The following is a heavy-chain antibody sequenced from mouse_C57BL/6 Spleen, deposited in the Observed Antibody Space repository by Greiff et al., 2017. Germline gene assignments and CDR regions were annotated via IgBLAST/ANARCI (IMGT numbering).Heavy chain of an antibody. CDR2: INYDGSST. Sequence: EVQLQESEGGLVQPGRSMKLSCTASGFTFSDYYMAWVRQVPEKGLEWVANINYDGSSTYYLDSLKSRFIISRDNAKNILYLQMSSLKSEDTATYYCARASPHYYGSSPWYFDVWGTGTTVTVSS. J-gene: IGHJ1*03. CDR1: GFTFSDYY. V-gene: IGHV5-16*01. D-gene: IGHD1-1*01. CDR3: ARASPHYYGSSPWYFDV.